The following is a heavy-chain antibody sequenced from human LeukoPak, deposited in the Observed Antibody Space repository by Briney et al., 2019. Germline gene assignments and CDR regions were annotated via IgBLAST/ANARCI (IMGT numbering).Heavy chain of an antibody. CDR3: ARLYYDILTGYPDAFDI. D-gene: IGHD3-9*01. Sequence: PSETLSLTCTVSGGSISSYYWSWIRQPPGKGLEWIGYIYYSGSANYNPSLKSRVTISVDTSKNQFSLKLSSVTAADTAVYYCARLYYDILTGYPDAFDIWGQGTMVTVSS. CDR1: GGSISSYY. CDR2: IYYSGSA. V-gene: IGHV4-59*08. J-gene: IGHJ3*02.